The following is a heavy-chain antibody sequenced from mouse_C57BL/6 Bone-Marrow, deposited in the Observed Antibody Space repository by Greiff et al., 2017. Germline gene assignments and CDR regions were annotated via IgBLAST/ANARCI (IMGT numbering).Heavy chain of an antibody. CDR3: YGSSYVDV. CDR1: GYTFTSYW. CDR2: IDPSDSYT. Sequence: QVQLQQPGAELVKPGASVKLSCKASGYTFTSYWMQWVKQRPGQGLEWIGEIDPSDSYTNYNQKFKGKATLTVDTSSSTAYMQLSSLTSEDSAVYYCYGSSYVDVWGTGTTVTVSS. V-gene: IGHV1-50*01. D-gene: IGHD1-1*01. J-gene: IGHJ1*03.